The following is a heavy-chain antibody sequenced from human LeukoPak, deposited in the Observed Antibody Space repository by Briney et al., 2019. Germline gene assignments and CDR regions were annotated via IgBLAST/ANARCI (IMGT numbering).Heavy chain of an antibody. CDR1: GYTFTGYY. V-gene: IGHV1-2*02. D-gene: IGHD3-22*01. CDR3: ASEDDSSGYYNDY. J-gene: IGHJ4*02. CDR2: INPNSGGT. Sequence: SVKVSCKASGYTFTGYYMHWVRQAPGQGLEWMGWINPNSGGTNYAQKFQGRVTMTRDTSISTAYMELSSLRSEDTAVYCCASEDDSSGYYNDYWGQGTLVTVSS.